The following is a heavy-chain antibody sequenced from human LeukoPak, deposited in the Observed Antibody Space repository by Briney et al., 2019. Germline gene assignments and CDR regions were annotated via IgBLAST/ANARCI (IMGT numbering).Heavy chain of an antibody. J-gene: IGHJ4*02. D-gene: IGHD3-10*01. CDR1: RYTFGNFD. CDR3: ATATPGGSGKLDD. V-gene: IGHV1-8*01. CDR2: MNPNSGNS. Sequence: GASVKVSCKASRYTFGNFDINWVRQATGQGLEWMGWMNPNSGNSAYTQNFQGRVTMTRDTSITTAYMELSSLRSEDTAVYYCATATPGGSGKLDDWGQGVLVTVSS.